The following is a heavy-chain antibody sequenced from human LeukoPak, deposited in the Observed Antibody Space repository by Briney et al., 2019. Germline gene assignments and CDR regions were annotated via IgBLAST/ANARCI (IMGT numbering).Heavy chain of an antibody. CDR2: I. D-gene: IGHD2-21*01. J-gene: IGHJ3*01. CDR3: ARVIWDKAFDV. Sequence: GESLKISCKGSGYSFTSYWIGWVRQMPGKGLEWMGIIYSPSFQGQVTISADKSISTAYVQWRSLKASDTAIYYCARVIWDKAFDVWGQGTMVTVSS. V-gene: IGHV5-51*01. CDR1: GYSFTSYW.